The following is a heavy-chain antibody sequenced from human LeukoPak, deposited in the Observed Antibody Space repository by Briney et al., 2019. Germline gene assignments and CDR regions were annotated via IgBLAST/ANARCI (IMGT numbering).Heavy chain of an antibody. CDR3: ARDSHCSGGSCYSNY. V-gene: IGHV1-24*01. CDR1: GYTLTELS. CDR2: FDPEDGET. Sequence: ASVKVSCKVSGYTLTELSMHWVRQAPGKGLEWMGGFDPEDGETIYAQKFQGRVTITADKSTSTAYMELSSLRSEDTAVYYCARDSHCSGGSCYSNYWGQGTLVTVSS. J-gene: IGHJ4*02. D-gene: IGHD2-15*01.